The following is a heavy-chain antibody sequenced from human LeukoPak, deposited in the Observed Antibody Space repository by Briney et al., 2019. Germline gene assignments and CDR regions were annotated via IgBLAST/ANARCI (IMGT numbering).Heavy chain of an antibody. V-gene: IGHV4-31*03. CDR1: GGSISSGGYY. CDR2: IYYSGST. D-gene: IGHD2-15*01. CDR3: ARYCSGGSCYSALEYFQH. J-gene: IGHJ1*01. Sequence: SQTLSLTCTVPGGSISSGGYYWSWIRQHPGKGLEWIVYIYYSGSTYYNPSLKSRVTISVDTSKNQFSLKLSSVTAADTAVYYCARYCSGGSCYSALEYFQHWGQGTLVTVSS.